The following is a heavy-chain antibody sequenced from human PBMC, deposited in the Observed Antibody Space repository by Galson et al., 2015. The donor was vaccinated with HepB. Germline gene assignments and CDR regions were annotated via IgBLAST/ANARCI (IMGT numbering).Heavy chain of an antibody. V-gene: IGHV3-23*01. J-gene: IGHJ6*02. CDR1: GFTFSSYA. D-gene: IGHD2-15*01. CDR2: ISGSGGST. Sequence: SLRLSCAASGFTFSSYAMSWVRQAPGKGLEWVSAISGSGGSTYYADSVKGRFTISRDNSKNTLYLQMNSLRAEDTAVYYCAKEMAVVVVAALYYYYYGMDVWGQGTTVTVSS. CDR3: AKEMAVVVVAALYYYYYGMDV.